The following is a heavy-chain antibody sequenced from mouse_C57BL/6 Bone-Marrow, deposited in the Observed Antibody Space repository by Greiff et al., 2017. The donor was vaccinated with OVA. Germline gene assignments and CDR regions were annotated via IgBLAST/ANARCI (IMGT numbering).Heavy chain of an antibody. CDR2: ISNGGGST. CDR3: ARRDYGYDGSAWFAY. CDR1: GFTFSDYY. Sequence: EVKLVESGGGLVQPGGSLKLSCAASGFTFSDYYMYWVRQTPEKRLEWVAYISNGGGSTYYPDTVKGRFTISRDNAKNTLYLQMSRLKSEDTAMYYCARRDYGYDGSAWFAYWGQGTLVTVSA. V-gene: IGHV5-12*01. D-gene: IGHD2-2*01. J-gene: IGHJ3*01.